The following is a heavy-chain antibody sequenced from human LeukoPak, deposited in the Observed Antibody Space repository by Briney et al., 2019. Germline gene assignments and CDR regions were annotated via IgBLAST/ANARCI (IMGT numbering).Heavy chain of an antibody. Sequence: GASVKVSCKASGYTFTNNFMHWVRQAPGQGLEWMGIINPSGDNTWYAQKFQGRVTMTRDMSTSTVYMELSSLRSEDTAVYYCARDNPPGDSGEGSAFDYWGQGTLVTVSS. CDR3: ARDNPPGDSGEGSAFDY. CDR1: GYTFTNNF. J-gene: IGHJ4*02. V-gene: IGHV1-46*01. CDR2: INPSGDNT. D-gene: IGHD3-22*01.